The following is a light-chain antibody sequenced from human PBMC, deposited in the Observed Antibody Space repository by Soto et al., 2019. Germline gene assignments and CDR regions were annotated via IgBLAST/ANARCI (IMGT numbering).Light chain of an antibody. CDR3: CSYAGSSSAYV. V-gene: IGLV2-23*02. CDR2: EVS. Sequence: QSVLTQPASVSGSPGQSITISCTGTSSDVGSYNVVSWYQKHPGKAPKLLIYEVSKRPSGVSDRFSGSKSGNTASLTISGLQAEDEADYHCCSYAGSSSAYVFGTGTQLTVL. J-gene: IGLJ1*01. CDR1: SSDVGSYNV.